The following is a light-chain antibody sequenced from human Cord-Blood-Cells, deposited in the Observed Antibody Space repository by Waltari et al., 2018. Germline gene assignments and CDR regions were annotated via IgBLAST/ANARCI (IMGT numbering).Light chain of an antibody. J-gene: IGKJ2*01. V-gene: IGKV1-39*01. CDR1: QNISSY. CDR3: QQSYSTPYT. CDR2: AAS. Sequence: DIQMTQSPSSLSASVGDRVTITCRASQNISSYLNWYQQKPGKAPKLLIYAASSLQSGLPSGFSGSGSGTDFTLTISSLQPEDFATYYCQQSYSTPYTVGQGTKLEIK.